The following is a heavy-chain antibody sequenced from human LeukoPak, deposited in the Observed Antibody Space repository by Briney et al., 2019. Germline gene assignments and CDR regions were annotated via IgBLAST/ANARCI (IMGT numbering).Heavy chain of an antibody. CDR1: GFTLTTYG. V-gene: IGHV3-30*02. Sequence: GGSLRLSCAASGFTLTTYGMHWVRQAPGKGLEWVAFIQNDEIDKFYADSVKGRFTISRDSSKNTLYLQMNSLRAEDTAVYYCATSVRGVNFDYWGQGTLVTVSS. D-gene: IGHD3-10*01. CDR2: IQNDEIDK. J-gene: IGHJ4*02. CDR3: ATSVRGVNFDY.